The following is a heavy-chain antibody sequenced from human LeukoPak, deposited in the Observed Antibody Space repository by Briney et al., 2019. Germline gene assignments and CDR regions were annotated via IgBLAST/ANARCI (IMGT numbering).Heavy chain of an antibody. D-gene: IGHD3-10*01. V-gene: IGHV4-39*01. CDR1: GGSISSSSYY. Sequence: KASETLSLTCTVSGGSISSSSYYWGWLRQPPGQGLEWIVSIYYSGSTYYNPSLKSRVTISVDTSKNQFSLKLSSVTAADTAVYYCARHTPEGGYYGSGSRHYYYYYYYMDVWGKGTTVTISS. CDR3: ARHTPEGGYYGSGSRHYYYYYYYMDV. J-gene: IGHJ6*03. CDR2: IYYSGST.